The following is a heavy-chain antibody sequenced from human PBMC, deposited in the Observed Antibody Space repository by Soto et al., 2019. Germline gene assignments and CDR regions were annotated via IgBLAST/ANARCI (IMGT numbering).Heavy chain of an antibody. D-gene: IGHD3-16*01. CDR2: VYWDDDK. CDR1: GFSLNTRDVG. J-gene: IGHJ4*02. Sequence: QITLNESGPALVKPTQTLTLTCTFSGFSLNTRDVGVGWIRQPPGKALEWLGVVYWDDDKTYSPSLKSRLTITNDTPEHQAVLRMTKMDPVDTATYYCAHCRGGVASFWGQGTLVTVSS. V-gene: IGHV2-5*02. CDR3: AHCRGGVASF.